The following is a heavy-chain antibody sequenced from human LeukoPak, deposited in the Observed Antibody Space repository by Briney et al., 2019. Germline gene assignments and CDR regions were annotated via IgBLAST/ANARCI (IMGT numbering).Heavy chain of an antibody. J-gene: IGHJ4*02. Sequence: AESLKISCRDSGYSFTNYWIGWVRQMTAKGLLWMGIIYPGDSDTRYSPSFQGQVTISADKSISTAYLQWSNLKASDTAMYYCARSWVAGYGTVLDYWGQGTLVTVSS. CDR2: IYPGDSDT. CDR1: GYSFTNYW. D-gene: IGHD6-19*01. V-gene: IGHV5-51*01. CDR3: ARSWVAGYGTVLDY.